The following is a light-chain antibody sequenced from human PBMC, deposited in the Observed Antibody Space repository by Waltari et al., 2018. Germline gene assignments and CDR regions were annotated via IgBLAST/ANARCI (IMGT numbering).Light chain of an antibody. Sequence: DIVLTQSPRALSLSPGAGATLPCRTRQTIRTTYLAWYQQKPGHAPTLPIHGAFSRATGIPDRFTGSGSGTDFSLTISSLEPEDLVTYHCQQYDIRPSSVGGGTKVQ. CDR1: QTIRTTY. CDR2: GAF. V-gene: IGKV3-20*01. CDR3: QQYDIRPSS. J-gene: IGKJ4*01.